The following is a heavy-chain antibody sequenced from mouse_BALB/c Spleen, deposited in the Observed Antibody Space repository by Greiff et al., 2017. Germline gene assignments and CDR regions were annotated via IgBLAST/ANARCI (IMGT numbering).Heavy chain of an antibody. CDR2: IRSKSNNYAT. Sequence: EVQGVESGGGLVQPKGSLKLSCAASGFTFNTYAMNWVRQAPGKGLEWVARIRSKSNNYATYYADSVKDRFTISRDDSQSMLYLQMNNLKTEDTAMYYCVRDWDVAYWGQGTLVTVSA. CDR1: GFTFNTYA. D-gene: IGHD4-1*01. V-gene: IGHV10-1*02. CDR3: VRDWDVAY. J-gene: IGHJ3*01.